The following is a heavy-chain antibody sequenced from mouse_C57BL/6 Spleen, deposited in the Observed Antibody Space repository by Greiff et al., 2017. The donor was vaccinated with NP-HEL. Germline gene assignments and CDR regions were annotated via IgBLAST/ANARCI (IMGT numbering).Heavy chain of an antibody. Sequence: QVQLQQPGAELVKPGASVKLSCKASGYTFTSYWMPWVKQRPGRGLEWIGRIDPDSGGTKYNEKFKSKATLTVDKPSSTASMQLSSLTSEEAAVYYCADSYAGFYAWFAYWGQGTLVTVSA. J-gene: IGHJ3*01. CDR2: IDPDSGGT. CDR3: ADSYAGFYAWFAY. CDR1: GYTFTSYW. V-gene: IGHV1-72*01. D-gene: IGHD2-3*01.